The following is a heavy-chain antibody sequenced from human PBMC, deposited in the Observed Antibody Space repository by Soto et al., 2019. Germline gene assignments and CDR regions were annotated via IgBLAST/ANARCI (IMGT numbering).Heavy chain of an antibody. V-gene: IGHV1-69*13. Sequence: SVEVSCKXSGGTFSSYVISWVRQAPGQGLEWMGGIIPIFGTANYAQKFQGRVTITADESTSTAYMELSSLRSEDTAVYYCSLGSSGYFLDFDYWGQGTLVTVSS. CDR1: GGTFSSYV. J-gene: IGHJ4*02. CDR2: IIPIFGTA. D-gene: IGHD3-22*01. CDR3: SLGSSGYFLDFDY.